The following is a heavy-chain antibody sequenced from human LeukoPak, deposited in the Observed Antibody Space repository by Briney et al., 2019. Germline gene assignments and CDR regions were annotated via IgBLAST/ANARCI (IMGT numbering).Heavy chain of an antibody. V-gene: IGHV4-34*01. CDR3: ARDHRRGTFDY. CDR2: INHSGST. J-gene: IGHJ4*02. D-gene: IGHD3-16*01. Sequence: SETLSLTCAVYGGSFSGYYWSWIRQPPGKGLEWIGEINHSGSTSYNPSLKSRVTISVDTSKNQFSLKLSSVTAADTAVYYCARDHRRGTFDYWGQGTLVTVSS. CDR1: GGSFSGYY.